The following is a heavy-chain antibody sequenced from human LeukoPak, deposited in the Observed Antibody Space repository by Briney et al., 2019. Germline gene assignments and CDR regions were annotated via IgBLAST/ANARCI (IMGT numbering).Heavy chain of an antibody. J-gene: IGHJ4*02. Sequence: GASVKVSCKAPGYTFTSYGISWVRQAPGQGLEWMGWISAYNGNTNYAQKLQGRVTMTTDTSTSTAYMELRSLRSDDTAVYYCARDANRRGYGGYDYFDYWGQGTLVTVSS. V-gene: IGHV1-18*01. D-gene: IGHD5-12*01. CDR1: GYTFTSYG. CDR3: ARDANRRGYGGYDYFDY. CDR2: ISAYNGNT.